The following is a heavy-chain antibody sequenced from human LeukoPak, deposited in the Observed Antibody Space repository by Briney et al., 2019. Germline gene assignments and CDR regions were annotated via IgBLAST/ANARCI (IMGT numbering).Heavy chain of an antibody. J-gene: IGHJ5*02. V-gene: IGHV1-69*13. CDR2: IIPIFGTA. Sequence: ASVKVSCKASGGTFSSYAISWVRHAPGQGLEWMGGIIPIFGTANYAQKFQGRVTITADESTSTAYMELSSLRSEDTAVYYCARDSAFLSIAVADNWFDPWGQGTLVTVSS. CDR3: ARDSAFLSIAVADNWFDP. CDR1: GGTFSSYA. D-gene: IGHD6-19*01.